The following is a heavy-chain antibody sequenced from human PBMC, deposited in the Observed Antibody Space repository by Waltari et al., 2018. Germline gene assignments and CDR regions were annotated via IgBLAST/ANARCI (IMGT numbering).Heavy chain of an antibody. J-gene: IGHJ6*02. CDR2: ISTYNGNT. CDR3: AREAYDFLAGSGYYGLDV. CDR1: GYTFTSYG. V-gene: IGHV1-18*04. D-gene: IGHD3-9*01. Sequence: QIQLVQSGAEAKRPGASVKVSCKASGYTFTSYGISWVRQAPGQGLEWMGWISTYNGNTHYAQNLQGRVTMTTDTSTSTAYMELRSLTSDDTAVYYCAREAYDFLAGSGYYGLDVWGQGTTVTVSS.